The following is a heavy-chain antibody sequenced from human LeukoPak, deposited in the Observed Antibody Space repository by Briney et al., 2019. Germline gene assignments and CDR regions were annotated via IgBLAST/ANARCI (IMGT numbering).Heavy chain of an antibody. Sequence: SETLSLTCAVYGASRRAYYWSWIRQAPGKGLEWIGEINDSGHGRYNASLKSRVTMSVDTSKNQLSLKLKSVTAADTAVYYCASSRDLYLDAFTSYWYFDVWGRGSLVTVSS. CDR2: INDSGHG. D-gene: IGHD3-16*01. CDR1: GASRRAYY. V-gene: IGHV4-34*01. J-gene: IGHJ2*01. CDR3: ASSRDLYLDAFTSYWYFDV.